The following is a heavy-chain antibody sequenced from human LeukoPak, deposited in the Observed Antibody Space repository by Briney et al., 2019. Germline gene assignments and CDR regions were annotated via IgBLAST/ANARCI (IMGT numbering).Heavy chain of an antibody. CDR3: AKALLSRGPFDY. V-gene: IGHV3-23*01. Sequence: GGSLRPSCAASGFTFSSYGMSWVRQAPGKGLEWVSAISGSGGSTYYADSVKGRFTISRDNSKNTLYLQMNSLRAEDTAVYYCAKALLSRGPFDYWGQGTLVTVSS. CDR1: GFTFSSYG. D-gene: IGHD2-15*01. J-gene: IGHJ4*02. CDR2: ISGSGGST.